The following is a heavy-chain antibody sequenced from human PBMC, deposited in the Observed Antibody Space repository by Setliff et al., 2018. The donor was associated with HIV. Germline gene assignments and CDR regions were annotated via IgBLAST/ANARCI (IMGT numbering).Heavy chain of an antibody. D-gene: IGHD6-19*01. J-gene: IGHJ5*02. CDR1: GYTFTSYY. V-gene: IGHV1-46*01. Sequence: ASVKGSCKASGYTFTSYYMHWVRQAPGQGLEWMAVINPSGSTTYSQNFQGRITVTRDTSTNTVYMDLSSLTSEDTAIYYCVRDLPGPAISSGWMKNLFDPWGQGTLVTVSS. CDR2: INPSGST. CDR3: VRDLPGPAISSGWMKNLFDP.